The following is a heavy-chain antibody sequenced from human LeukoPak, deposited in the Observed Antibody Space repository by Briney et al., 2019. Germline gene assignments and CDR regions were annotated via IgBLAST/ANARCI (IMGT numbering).Heavy chain of an antibody. CDR1: GGSFSGYY. D-gene: IGHD6-19*01. CDR3: ATPPHVYSSGS. Sequence: SETLSLTCAVYGGSFSGYYWSWIRQPPGKGLEWMGEINHSGSTNYNPSLKSRVTISVDTSKNQFSLKLSSVTAADTAVYYCATPPHVYSSGSWGQGTLVTVSS. J-gene: IGHJ5*02. CDR2: INHSGST. V-gene: IGHV4-34*01.